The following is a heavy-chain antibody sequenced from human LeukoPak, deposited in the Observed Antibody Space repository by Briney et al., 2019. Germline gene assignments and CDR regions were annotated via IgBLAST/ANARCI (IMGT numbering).Heavy chain of an antibody. D-gene: IGHD3-22*01. CDR2: ISGSGGST. Sequence: GGSQRLSCAASGFTFSRYGMSCVPQAPGKGLEWVSAISGSGGSTYYADSVRGRFTISRDNSKNTLYLQMNSLRAEDTAVYYCARDGFYDSSGYRTRHSFDMWGEGTMVTVSS. CDR1: GFTFSRYG. J-gene: IGHJ3*02. CDR3: ARDGFYDSSGYRTRHSFDM. V-gene: IGHV3-23*01.